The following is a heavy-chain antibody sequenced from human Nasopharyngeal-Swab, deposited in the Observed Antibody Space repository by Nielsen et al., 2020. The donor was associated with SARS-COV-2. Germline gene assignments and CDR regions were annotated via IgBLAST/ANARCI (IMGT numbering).Heavy chain of an antibody. V-gene: IGHV4-59*01. CDR2: IYYTGST. CDR3: ARDRPNYGMDV. CDR1: GGSITGYY. J-gene: IGHJ6*02. Sequence: SETLSLTCTVSGGSITGYYWSWIRQPPGKGLEWIENIYYTGSTKYNPPLKSRVTISMDTSKYQFSLKLSSVTAADTAVYYCARDRPNYGMDVWGRGTTVTVS.